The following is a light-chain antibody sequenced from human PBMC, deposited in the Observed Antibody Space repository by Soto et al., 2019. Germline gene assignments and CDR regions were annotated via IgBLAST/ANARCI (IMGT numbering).Light chain of an antibody. Sequence: QSVLTQPPSVSAAPGQRVTISCSGSSSNIGNHYVSWYQQLPGTAPKLLIYDNNKRPSGIPDRFSGSKSGTSATLGITGLQTGDEADYFCGTWDSSLSACVFGTGTKVTV. V-gene: IGLV1-51*01. CDR1: SSNIGNHY. CDR2: DNN. J-gene: IGLJ1*01. CDR3: GTWDSSLSACV.